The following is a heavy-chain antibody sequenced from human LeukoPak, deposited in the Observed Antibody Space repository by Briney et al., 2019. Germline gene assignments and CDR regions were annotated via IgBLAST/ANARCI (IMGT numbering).Heavy chain of an antibody. CDR2: INHSGST. V-gene: IGHV4-34*01. CDR1: GGSFSGYY. J-gene: IGHJ3*02. Sequence: SETLSLTCAVYGGSFSGYYWSWIRQPPGKGLEWIGEINHSGSTNYNPSLKSRVTISVDTSKNQFSLKLSSVTAADTAVYYCAGDIAVAGTAAFDIWGQGTMVTVSS. D-gene: IGHD6-19*01. CDR3: AGDIAVAGTAAFDI.